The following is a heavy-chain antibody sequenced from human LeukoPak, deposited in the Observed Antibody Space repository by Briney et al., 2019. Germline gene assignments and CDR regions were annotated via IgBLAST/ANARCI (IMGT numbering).Heavy chain of an antibody. CDR2: ISTSSSYI. Sequence: PGGSLRLSCAASGFTFSGYSMNWVRQAPGKGLEWVSSISTSSSYIYYADSVKGRFTISRDNAKNSLYLQMNSLRVEDTAVYYCARGGTEIYYRYYGMDVWGQGTTVTVSS. J-gene: IGHJ6*02. CDR3: ARGGTEIYYRYYGMDV. D-gene: IGHD3-22*01. V-gene: IGHV3-21*01. CDR1: GFTFSGYS.